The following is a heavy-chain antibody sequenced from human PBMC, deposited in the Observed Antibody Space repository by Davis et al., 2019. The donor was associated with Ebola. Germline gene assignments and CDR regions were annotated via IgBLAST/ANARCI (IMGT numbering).Heavy chain of an antibody. J-gene: IGHJ4*02. CDR1: GFTFSSYS. Sequence: GGSLRLSCAASGFTFSSYSMNWVRQAPGKGLEWVSYISSSSSTIYYADSVKGRFTISRDNAKNSLYLQMNSLRDEDTAVYYCARDRAELELQAYYFDYWGQGTLVTVSS. CDR3: ARDRAELELQAYYFDY. V-gene: IGHV3-48*02. D-gene: IGHD1-7*01. CDR2: ISSSSSTI.